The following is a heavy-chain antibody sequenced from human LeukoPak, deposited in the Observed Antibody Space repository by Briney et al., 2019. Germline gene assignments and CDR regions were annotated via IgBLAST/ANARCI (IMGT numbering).Heavy chain of an antibody. J-gene: IGHJ3*02. Sequence: GGSLRLSCAASGFTFDDYAIHWVRHAPGKGLEWVSVISGDGGSTYYADSVKGRFTISRDNGKNSLYLQMNSLRTEDTGLYYCAKLESGQLLQSDAFDIWGQGTMVTVSS. CDR1: GFTFDDYA. CDR3: AKLESGQLLQSDAFDI. CDR2: ISGDGGST. D-gene: IGHD2-2*01. V-gene: IGHV3-43*02.